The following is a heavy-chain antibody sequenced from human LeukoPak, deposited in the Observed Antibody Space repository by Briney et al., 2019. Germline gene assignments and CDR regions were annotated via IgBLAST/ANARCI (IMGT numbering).Heavy chain of an antibody. J-gene: IGHJ4*02. V-gene: IGHV4-31*03. CDR2: IYYSGST. CDR3: ARAYYDILTGSALFDY. D-gene: IGHD3-9*01. Sequence: SETLSLTCTVSGGSISSGGYYWSRIRQHPGKGLEWIGYIYYSGSTYYNPSLKSRVTISVDTSKNQFSLKLSSVTAADTAVYYCARAYYDILTGSALFDYWGQGTLVTVSS. CDR1: GGSISSGGYY.